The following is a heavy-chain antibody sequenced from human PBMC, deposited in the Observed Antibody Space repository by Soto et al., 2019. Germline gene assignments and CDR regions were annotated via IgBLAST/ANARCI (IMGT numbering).Heavy chain of an antibody. Sequence: SETLSLTCSVSGVSISSYFWTWIRQPPGRGLEWIGYTYHRGSTNYSPSLKSRVAIALDTSKNQFSLKLSSVTAADTAVYYCARDLGYCSSTSCYTLWDYWGQGTLVTVSS. CDR3: ARDLGYCSSTSCYTLWDY. J-gene: IGHJ4*02. CDR1: GVSISSYF. CDR2: TYHRGST. V-gene: IGHV4-59*12. D-gene: IGHD2-2*02.